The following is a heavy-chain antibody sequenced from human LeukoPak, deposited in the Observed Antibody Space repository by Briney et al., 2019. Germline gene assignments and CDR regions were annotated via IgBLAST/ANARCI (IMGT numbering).Heavy chain of an antibody. CDR2: ISSSSSYI. J-gene: IGHJ4*02. V-gene: IGHV3-21*01. CDR3: ASGDDYVWGSYRVFDY. Sequence: GGSLRLSCAASGFTFSSYSMNWVRQAPGKGLEWVSSISSSSSYIYYADSVKGRFTISRDNSKNTLYLQMNSLRAEDTAVYYCASGDDYVWGSYRVFDYWGQGTLVTVSS. D-gene: IGHD3-16*02. CDR1: GFTFSSYS.